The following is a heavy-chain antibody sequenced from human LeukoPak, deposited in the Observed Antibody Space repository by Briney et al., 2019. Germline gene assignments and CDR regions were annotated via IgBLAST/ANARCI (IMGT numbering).Heavy chain of an antibody. V-gene: IGHV1-8*01. CDR3: AIRTSRGVSGSSYFDS. CDR2: MNPNSGNT. D-gene: IGHD3-10*01. CDR1: GYTFSSYD. J-gene: IGHJ4*02. Sequence: ASVKVSCKASGYTFSSYDINWVRQAAGQGPEWMGWMNPNSGNTAYAQNFQGRVIMTRNTSISTAYVELSSLRFEDTAVFYCAIRTSRGVSGSSYFDSWGQGTLVTVSS.